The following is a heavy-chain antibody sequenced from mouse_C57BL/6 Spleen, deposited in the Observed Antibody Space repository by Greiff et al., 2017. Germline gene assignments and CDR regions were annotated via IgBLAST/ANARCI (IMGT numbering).Heavy chain of an antibody. J-gene: IGHJ3*01. CDR3: ARGGYYGSSPWFAY. V-gene: IGHV3-6*01. D-gene: IGHD1-1*01. CDR2: ISYDGSN. CDR1: GYSITSGYY. Sequence: EVQRVESGPGLVKPSQSLSLTCSVTGYSITSGYYWNWIRQFPGNKLEWMGYISYDGSNNYNPSLKNRISITRDTSKNQFFLKLNSVTTEDTATYYCARGGYYGSSPWFAYWGQGTLVTVSA.